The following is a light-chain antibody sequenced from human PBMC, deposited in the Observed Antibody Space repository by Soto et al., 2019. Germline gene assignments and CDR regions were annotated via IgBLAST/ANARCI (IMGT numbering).Light chain of an antibody. CDR1: QGISSW. CDR2: DAS. Sequence: DIQTTQSPSSVSASVGDRLTITCRASQGISSWLAWYQQKPGKAPXXLIYDASSLESGVPSRFIGIGSGTEFTLTISSMQPDDFATYYCQQYNSHWTFCQGTKVDIK. J-gene: IGKJ1*01. CDR3: QQYNSHWT. V-gene: IGKV1-5*01.